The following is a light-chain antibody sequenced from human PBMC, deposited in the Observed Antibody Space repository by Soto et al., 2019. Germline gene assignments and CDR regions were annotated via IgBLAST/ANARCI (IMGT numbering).Light chain of an antibody. CDR1: SNDIGAYSF. Sequence: QSVLTQPASVSGSPGQSITISCTGGSNDIGAYSFVSWYQQHPGKAPQLLIFDVSSRPSGISSRFSGDKSGNTASLAISGLLPEDEAFYYCSSYTTINTQIFGSGTKLTVL. J-gene: IGLJ1*01. V-gene: IGLV2-14*03. CDR3: SSYTTINTQI. CDR2: DVS.